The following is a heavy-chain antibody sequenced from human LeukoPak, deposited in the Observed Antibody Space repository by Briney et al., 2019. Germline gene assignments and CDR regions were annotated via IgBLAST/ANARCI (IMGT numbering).Heavy chain of an antibody. J-gene: IGHJ4*02. CDR2: IYHSGST. CDR3: ARGGDWWDFDY. CDR1: GGSISSGGYS. V-gene: IGHV4-30-2*01. Sequence: SETLSLTCAVSGGSISSGGYSWSWIRQPPGKGLEWIGYIYHSGSTYYNPSLKSRVTISVDRSKNQFSLKLSSVTAADTAVYYCARGGDWWDFDYWGQGTLVTVSS. D-gene: IGHD2-21*02.